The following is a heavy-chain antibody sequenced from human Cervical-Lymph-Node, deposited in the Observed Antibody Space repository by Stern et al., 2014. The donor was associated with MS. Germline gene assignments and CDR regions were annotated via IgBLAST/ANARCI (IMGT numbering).Heavy chain of an antibody. D-gene: IGHD6-13*01. J-gene: IGHJ4*02. CDR2: IYYSGST. CDR1: GGSISSYY. Sequence: QLQLQESGPGLVKPSETLSLTCTVSGGSISSYYWSWIRQPPGKGLEWIGYIYYSGSTNYNPSLKNRVTISVDTSKNQFSLKLSSVTAADTAVYYCAREALAAGGLDYWGQGTLVTVSS. CDR3: AREALAAGGLDY. V-gene: IGHV4-59*01.